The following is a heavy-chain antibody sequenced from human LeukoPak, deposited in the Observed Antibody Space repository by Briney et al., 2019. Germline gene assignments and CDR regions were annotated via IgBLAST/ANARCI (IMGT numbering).Heavy chain of an antibody. CDR2: IYYSGST. V-gene: IGHV4-31*03. CDR1: GGSLSSGGYY. D-gene: IGHD4-11*01. J-gene: IGHJ6*02. CDR3: ASYDYSKTQDGMDV. Sequence: SQTLSLTCTVSGGSLSSGGYYWSWIRQHPGKGLEWIGYIYYSGSTYYNPSLKSRVTISVDTSKNQFSLKLSSVTAADTAVYYCASYDYSKTQDGMDVWGQGTTVTVSS.